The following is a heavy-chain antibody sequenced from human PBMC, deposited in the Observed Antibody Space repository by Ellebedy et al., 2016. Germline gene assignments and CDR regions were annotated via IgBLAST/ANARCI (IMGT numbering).Heavy chain of an antibody. Sequence: GGSLRLSCAASGFTFSRYGMHWVRQAPGKGLEWVAVISYDGSNKYYADSVKGRFTISRDNSKNTLYLQMNSLRAEDTAVYYCAREPGGGSYVPFQHWGQGTLVTVSS. CDR2: ISYDGSNK. J-gene: IGHJ1*01. CDR3: AREPGGGSYVPFQH. CDR1: GFTFSRYG. D-gene: IGHD1-26*01. V-gene: IGHV3-30*03.